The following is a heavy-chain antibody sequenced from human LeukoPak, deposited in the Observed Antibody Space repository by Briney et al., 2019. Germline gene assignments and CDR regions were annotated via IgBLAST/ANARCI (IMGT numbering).Heavy chain of an antibody. Sequence: SETLSLTCAVYGGSFSGYYWSWIRRPPGKGLEWIGEINHSGSTNYNPSLKSRVTISVDTSKNQFSLKLSSVTAADTAVYYCARDRNYYGSGSYPRAGYFQHWGQGTLATVSS. V-gene: IGHV4-34*01. D-gene: IGHD3-10*01. CDR2: INHSGST. J-gene: IGHJ1*01. CDR3: ARDRNYYGSGSYPRAGYFQH. CDR1: GGSFSGYY.